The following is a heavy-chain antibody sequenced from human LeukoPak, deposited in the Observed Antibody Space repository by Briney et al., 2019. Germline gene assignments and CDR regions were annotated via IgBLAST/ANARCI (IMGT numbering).Heavy chain of an antibody. V-gene: IGHV4-34*01. Sequence: SETLSLTCAVYGGSPSGYYWSWIRQPPAKGLEWIGNITHSGSTIYNPSLRGRVTISVDTSKNQFSLKLSSVTAADTAVYYCGGIPVTGMDVWGQGTTVTVSS. J-gene: IGHJ6*02. CDR3: GGIPVTGMDV. CDR1: GGSPSGYY. CDR2: ITHSGST. D-gene: IGHD6-19*01.